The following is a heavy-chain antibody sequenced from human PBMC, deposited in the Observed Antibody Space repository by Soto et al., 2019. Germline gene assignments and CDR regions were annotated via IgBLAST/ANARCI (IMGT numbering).Heavy chain of an antibody. CDR3: ARVAIVGATSKPPYYFDY. Sequence: ASVKVSCKASGYTFTSYYMHWVRQAPGQGLEWMGIINPSGGSTSYAQKFQGRVTMTRDTSTSTVYMEPSSLRSEDTAGYYCARVAIVGATSKPPYYFDYWGQGALVTVSS. D-gene: IGHD1-26*01. CDR1: GYTFTSYY. J-gene: IGHJ4*02. V-gene: IGHV1-46*01. CDR2: INPSGGST.